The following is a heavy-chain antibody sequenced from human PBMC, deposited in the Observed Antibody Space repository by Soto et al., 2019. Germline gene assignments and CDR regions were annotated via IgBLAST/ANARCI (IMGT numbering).Heavy chain of an antibody. J-gene: IGHJ3*02. Sequence: GASVKVSCKASGYTFSSYHISWVRQAPGQAPEWMGIINPPGDRTSYAQKFQGRLIMTRDTSTSTVYMELRSLRSDDTAMYYCAREQSTAAAFVAFDIWGQGTMVTVSS. CDR2: INPPGDRT. CDR3: AREQSTAAAFVAFDI. CDR1: GYTFSSYH. V-gene: IGHV1-46*01. D-gene: IGHD4-17*01.